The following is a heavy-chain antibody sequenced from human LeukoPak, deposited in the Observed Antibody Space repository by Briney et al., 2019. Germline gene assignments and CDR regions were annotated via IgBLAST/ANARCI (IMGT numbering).Heavy chain of an antibody. CDR2: ISGSGGST. Sequence: GGSLRLSCAASGFTFIIYAMSWVRQAPGKGLEWVSAISGSGGSTYYADSVKGRFTISIDNSKNTLYLQMNSLRAEDTAVYYCATYSSSWYCFDYWGQGTLATVSS. CDR1: GFTFIIYA. J-gene: IGHJ4*02. V-gene: IGHV3-23*01. CDR3: ATYSSSWYCFDY. D-gene: IGHD6-13*01.